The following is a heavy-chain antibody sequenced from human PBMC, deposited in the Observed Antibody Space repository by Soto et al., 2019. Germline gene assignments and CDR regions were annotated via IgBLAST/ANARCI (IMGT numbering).Heavy chain of an antibody. CDR3: ASQMVVTGADEHYDGMDV. Sequence: QVQLVQSGAEVKKPGSSVKVSCKASGGTFSSYAISWVRQAPGQGLEWMGGIIPIFGTANYPQKFQGRVPITADESTSTAYMELSSLRSEDTAVYYCASQMVVTGADEHYDGMDVWGQGTTVTVSS. V-gene: IGHV1-69*12. D-gene: IGHD1-20*01. CDR1: GGTFSSYA. J-gene: IGHJ6*02. CDR2: IIPIFGTA.